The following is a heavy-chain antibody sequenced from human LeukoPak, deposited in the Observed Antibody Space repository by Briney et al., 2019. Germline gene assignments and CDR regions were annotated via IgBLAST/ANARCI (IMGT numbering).Heavy chain of an antibody. Sequence: PSETLSLTCTVSGCTISNYYWSWIRQPPGKRLEWMGYIYSSGSSKSNHSLKSGITMSVDSSNNSFSLGLSSVTAADTVVDYCARRGNHVDYAGVDFWGQGKLVTVSS. D-gene: IGHD4-17*01. CDR3: ARRGNHVDYAGVDF. V-gene: IGHV4-59*01. CDR1: GCTISNYY. CDR2: IYSSGSS. J-gene: IGHJ4*02.